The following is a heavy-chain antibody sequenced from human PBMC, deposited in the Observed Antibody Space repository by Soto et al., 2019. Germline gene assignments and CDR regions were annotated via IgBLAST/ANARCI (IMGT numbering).Heavy chain of an antibody. V-gene: IGHV1-69*02. CDR3: AREQDYGDYVDY. D-gene: IGHD4-17*01. Sequence: QVQLVQSGAEVKKPGSSVKVSCKASGGTFSSYTISWVRQAPGQGLEWMGRIIPIPGIANYAQKFQGRVTITADKSTSTAYMELSSLRSEDTAVYYCAREQDYGDYVDYWGQGTLVTVSS. CDR1: GGTFSSYT. J-gene: IGHJ4*02. CDR2: IIPIPGIA.